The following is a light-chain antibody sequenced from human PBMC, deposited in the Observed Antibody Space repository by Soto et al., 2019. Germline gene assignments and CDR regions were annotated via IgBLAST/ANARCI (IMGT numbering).Light chain of an antibody. J-gene: IGKJ1*01. Sequence: DIQMTQSPSALSASVGDRVTITCRASQSISTWLAWYQQKPGKAPRLLIYDASYLERGVPSRFSGSGSWTEFTLTNSDLQTDDLATYYCQQYNNFWTFGPGTKVEIK. CDR1: QSISTW. CDR2: DAS. CDR3: QQYNNFWT. V-gene: IGKV1-5*01.